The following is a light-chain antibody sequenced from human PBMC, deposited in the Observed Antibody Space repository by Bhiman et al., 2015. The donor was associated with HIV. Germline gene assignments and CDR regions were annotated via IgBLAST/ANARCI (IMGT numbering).Light chain of an antibody. J-gene: IGLJ1*01. CDR2: DVS. CDR3: SSYAGHNIYV. CDR1: GSDVGGYNY. V-gene: IGLV2-23*02. Sequence: QSALTQPASVSGSPGQSITISCTGSGSDVGGYNYVSWYQHHPGKVPKLMIYDVSKRPSGVSNRFSGSKSGNTASLTISGLQAEDEADYYCSSYAGHNIYVFGTATKVTVL.